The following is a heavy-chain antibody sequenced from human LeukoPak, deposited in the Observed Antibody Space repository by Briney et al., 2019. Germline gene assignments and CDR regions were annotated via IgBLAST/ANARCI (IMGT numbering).Heavy chain of an antibody. D-gene: IGHD2-2*01. CDR3: ARVGIGLGYCSSTSCYGGD. J-gene: IGHJ4*02. V-gene: IGHV1-2*02. CDR2: INPNSGGT. CDR1: GYTFTVYY. Sequence: ASVRVSFTASGYTFTVYYMHWVRQAPGQGLEWMGWINPNSGGTNYAQKFQGRVTMTRDASISTAYMDLSRLRSDDTAVYYCARVGIGLGYCSSTSCYGGDWGQGTLVTVSS.